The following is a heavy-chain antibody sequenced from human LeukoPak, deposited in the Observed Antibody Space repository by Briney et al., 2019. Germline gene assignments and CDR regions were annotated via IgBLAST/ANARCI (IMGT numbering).Heavy chain of an antibody. CDR2: IYYGGST. Sequence: KPSETLSLTCTVSGGSISGYYWSWIRPLPGKGLEWIGYIYYGGSTNYNPSLKSRVTISADTSKNQFSLKLSSVTAADTAVYYCARHTDPGGSYTTWGQGTLVTVSS. D-gene: IGHD2-15*01. CDR3: ARHTDPGGSYTT. V-gene: IGHV4-59*08. CDR1: GGSISGYY. J-gene: IGHJ5*02.